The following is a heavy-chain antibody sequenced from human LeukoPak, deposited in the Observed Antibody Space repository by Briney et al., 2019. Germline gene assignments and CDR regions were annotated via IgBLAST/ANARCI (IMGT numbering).Heavy chain of an antibody. D-gene: IGHD3-10*01. CDR2: MNPNSGNA. Sequence: ASVKVSCKASGYTFSNYDINWVRQATGQGLEWLGWMNPNSGNADFAQKFQGRVTLTRNTSINTAYMELSSLRSEDTAVYYCARAKSSGWFGEFYYYYYMDVWGKGTTVTISS. CDR1: GYTFSNYD. CDR3: ARAKSSGWFGEFYYYYYMDV. V-gene: IGHV1-8*02. J-gene: IGHJ6*03.